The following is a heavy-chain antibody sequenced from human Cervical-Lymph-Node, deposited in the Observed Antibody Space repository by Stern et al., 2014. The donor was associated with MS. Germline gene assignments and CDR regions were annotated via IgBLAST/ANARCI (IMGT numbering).Heavy chain of an antibody. CDR1: GYIFTNYH. V-gene: IGHV5-51*01. D-gene: IGHD3-3*01. Sequence: VQLVQSREQVKKPGESLRISCKGSGYIFTNYHIAWVRQMPGKGLEWMGGINPFDSSTTCDPSFQGHVTISAGKSINTAYLQWRSLKASDTAMYHCARHGFDFWSGYYEVWGQGTLVTVSS. J-gene: IGHJ4*02. CDR2: INPFDSST. CDR3: ARHGFDFWSGYYEV.